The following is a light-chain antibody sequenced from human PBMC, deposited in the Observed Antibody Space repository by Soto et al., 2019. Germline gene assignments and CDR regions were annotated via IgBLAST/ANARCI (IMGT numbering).Light chain of an antibody. J-gene: IGKJ1*01. CDR2: GAS. V-gene: IGKV3-20*01. CDR1: QSVSGSD. Sequence: EIVLTQSPGTLSLSPGERATLSCRASQSVSGSDLAWYQQKPGQAPRLLLYGASRRATGIPDRFSGSGSGTDFTLTISRLEPEDFAVYYCQQYGSSPWTFGQGTKVDTK. CDR3: QQYGSSPWT.